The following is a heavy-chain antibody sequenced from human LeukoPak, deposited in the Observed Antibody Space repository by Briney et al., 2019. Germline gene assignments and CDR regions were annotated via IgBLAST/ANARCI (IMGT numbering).Heavy chain of an antibody. J-gene: IGHJ4*02. CDR2: IFYSGST. V-gene: IGHV4-30-4*01. CDR3: AKTGGELVFDY. D-gene: IGHD1-1*01. Sequence: PSETLSLTCTVSGVSISSGNSYWSWIRQPPGKGLEWIGYIFYSGSTDYNPSLKSRVTISVDSSKNQFSLKVTSVTAADTAVYYCAKTGGELVFDYWGQGTLVTVSS. CDR1: GVSISSGNSY.